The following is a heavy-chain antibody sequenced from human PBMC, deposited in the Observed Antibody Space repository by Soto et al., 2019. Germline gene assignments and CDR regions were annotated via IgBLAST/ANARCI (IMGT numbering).Heavy chain of an antibody. D-gene: IGHD3-16*01. CDR1: GYTFTISV. CDR2: INAYNNNT. J-gene: IGHJ4*02. Sequence: SVKVTRTSSGYTFTISVISLVRQTTGQGLEWMGWINAYNNNTNYPQKLRGRVTMTTDTSTSTAYMELRSLRSDDTAVYYCARYIWPGQSNAYIFDYWGQVTLVTVFS. CDR3: ARYIWPGQSNAYIFDY. V-gene: IGHV1-18*01.